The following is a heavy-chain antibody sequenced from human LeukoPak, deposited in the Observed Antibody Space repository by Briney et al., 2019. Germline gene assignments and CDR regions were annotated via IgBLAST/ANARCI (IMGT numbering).Heavy chain of an antibody. CDR1: GYTFTGYY. D-gene: IGHD6-13*01. CDR3: ARDLAAAGVYYYYYYMDV. V-gene: IGHV1-2*02. Sequence: ASVKVSCKASGYTFTGYYMHWVRQAPGQGLEWMGWINPNSGGTNYAQKFQGRVTMTRDTSISTAYMELSRLRSDDTAVYYCARDLAAAGVYYYYYYMDVWGKGTTVPVS. J-gene: IGHJ6*03. CDR2: INPNSGGT.